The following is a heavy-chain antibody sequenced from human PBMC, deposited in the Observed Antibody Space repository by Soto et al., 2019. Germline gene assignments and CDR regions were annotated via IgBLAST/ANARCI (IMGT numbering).Heavy chain of an antibody. CDR2: IIPIFGTA. CDR3: ARDLGYSSSSGLIWFDP. CDR1: GGTFSSYA. D-gene: IGHD6-6*01. J-gene: IGHJ5*02. V-gene: IGHV1-69*06. Sequence: QVQLVQSGAEVKKPGSSVKVSCKASGGTFSSYAISWVRQAPGQGLEWMGGIIPIFGTANYAQKFQGRVTITADKSTSTAYMELSSLRSEDTAVYYCARDLGYSSSSGLIWFDPWGQGTLVTVSS.